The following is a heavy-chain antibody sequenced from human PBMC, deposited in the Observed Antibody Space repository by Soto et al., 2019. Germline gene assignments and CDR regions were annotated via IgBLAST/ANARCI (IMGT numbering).Heavy chain of an antibody. D-gene: IGHD2-2*01. J-gene: IGHJ5*02. CDR1: GYTFTSYG. CDR3: ASAGYCSSTSWLNWFDP. Sequence: QVQLVQSGAEVKKPGASVKVSCKASGYTFTSYGISWVRQAPGQGLEWMGWISAYNGNTNYSKKLQGRVTMTTDTSTSTAYMELRSLRSDDTAVYYCASAGYCSSTSWLNWFDPWGQGTLVTVSS. V-gene: IGHV1-18*04. CDR2: ISAYNGNT.